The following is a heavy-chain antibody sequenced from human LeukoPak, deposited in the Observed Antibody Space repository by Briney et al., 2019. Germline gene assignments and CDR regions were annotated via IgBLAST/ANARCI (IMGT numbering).Heavy chain of an antibody. CDR1: GYTFTSYA. D-gene: IGHD5-12*01. CDR2: INAGNGNT. V-gene: IGHV1-3*01. CDR3: ASGGDIVATEMNY. Sequence: ASVKVSGKASGYTFTSYAMHWVRQAPGQRLEWMGWINAGNGNTKYSQKFQGRVTITRDTSASTAYMELSSLRSEDTAVYYCASGGDIVATEMNYWGQGTLVTVSS. J-gene: IGHJ4*02.